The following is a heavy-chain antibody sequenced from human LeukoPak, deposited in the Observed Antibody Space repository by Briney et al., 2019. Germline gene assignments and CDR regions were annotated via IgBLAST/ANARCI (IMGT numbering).Heavy chain of an antibody. CDR3: ARDGLYCSSTGCYIHGMDV. CDR1: GFTFSSYS. Sequence: TGGSLRLSCAASGFTFSSYSMNWVRQAPGKGLEGVSSISSSSSYIYYADSVKGRFTISRDNAKNSLYLQMNSLRAEDTAVYYCARDGLYCSSTGCYIHGMDVWGQGTTVTVSS. V-gene: IGHV3-21*01. J-gene: IGHJ6*02. CDR2: ISSSSSYI. D-gene: IGHD2-2*02.